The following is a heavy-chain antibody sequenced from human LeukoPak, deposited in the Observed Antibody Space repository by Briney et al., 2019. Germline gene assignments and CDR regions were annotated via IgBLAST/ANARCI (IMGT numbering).Heavy chain of an antibody. V-gene: IGHV3-23*01. Sequence: GGSLRLSCEASGFNFDNFAMSWVRQAPGMGLEWVAAISGGGGNTYYADSTRGRFTISRDNSKNTLYLQMNNLSVDDKAVYYCVKDRGSGLFFVRGSFVPWGEGTLVTVSS. CDR2: ISGGGGNT. CDR1: GFNFDNFA. D-gene: IGHD3-3*01. J-gene: IGHJ5*02. CDR3: VKDRGSGLFFVRGSFVP.